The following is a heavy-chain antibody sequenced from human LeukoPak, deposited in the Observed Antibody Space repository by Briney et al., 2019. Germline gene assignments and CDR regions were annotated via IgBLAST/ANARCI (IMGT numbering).Heavy chain of an antibody. V-gene: IGHV3-23*01. CDR2: ITRSCGRT. D-gene: IGHD6-13*01. Sequence: GGSLRLSCAASGFTFSNAWMSWVRQAPGKGLEWVSAITRSCGRTYYADSVKGRSTISRDNSKNTLYLQMNSLRAEDTAAYYCAKNPSSTWYAAHFDYWGQGSLVSVSS. J-gene: IGHJ4*02. CDR3: AKNPSSTWYAAHFDY. CDR1: GFTFSNAW.